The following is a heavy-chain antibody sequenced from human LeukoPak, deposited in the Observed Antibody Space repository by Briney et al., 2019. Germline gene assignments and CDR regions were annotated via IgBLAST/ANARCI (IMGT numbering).Heavy chain of an antibody. CDR1: GFTFGDDG. D-gene: IGHD3-16*01. V-gene: IGHV3-30-3*01. CDR3: ARVTFGDGYFDY. CDR2: ISYDGSNK. J-gene: IGHJ4*02. Sequence: PGGSLRLSCTASGFTFGDDGMSWFRQAPGKGLEWVAVISYDGSNKFYADSVKGRFTISRDNSKNTLYLQMNNLRAEDTAVCYCARVTFGDGYFDYWGQGTLVSVSS.